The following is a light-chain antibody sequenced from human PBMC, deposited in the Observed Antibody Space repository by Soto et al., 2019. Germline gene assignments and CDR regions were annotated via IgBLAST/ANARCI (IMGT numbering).Light chain of an antibody. CDR2: GAS. V-gene: IGKV3-15*01. Sequence: EIVMTQYPDTLSVSPGERATLSCRASQNINDKLAWFQQKPGQVPRLLIFGASTTATGVPDRFSGSGSGTEFTLTISGLQSEDFAVYYCQQYNDWPPFTFGPGTRVDVK. CDR3: QQYNDWPPFT. J-gene: IGKJ3*01. CDR1: QNINDK.